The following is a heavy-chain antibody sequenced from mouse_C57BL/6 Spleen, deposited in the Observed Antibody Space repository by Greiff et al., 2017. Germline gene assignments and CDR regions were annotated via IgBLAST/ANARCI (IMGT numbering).Heavy chain of an antibody. CDR3: ARQFPKLVYYFDY. D-gene: IGHD4-1*01. CDR2: ISSGSSTN. Sequence: DVMLVESGGGLVKPGGSLKLSCAASGFTFSDYGMHWVRQAPEKGLEWVAYISSGSSTNYYADTVKGRFTISRDNAKNTLFLQMTSLRSEDTAMYYCARQFPKLVYYFDYWGQGTTLTVSA. J-gene: IGHJ2*01. V-gene: IGHV5-17*01. CDR1: GFTFSDYG.